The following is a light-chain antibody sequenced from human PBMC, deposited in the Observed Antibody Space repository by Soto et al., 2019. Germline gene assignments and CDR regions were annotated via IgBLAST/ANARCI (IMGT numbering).Light chain of an antibody. CDR2: EVS. V-gene: IGLV2-14*01. CDR3: SSYTSIITLYV. CDR1: SSDVGGYNY. Sequence: QSVLTQPASVSGSPGQSITISCTGTSSDVGGYNYVSWYQQHPGKAPKLMIYEVSNRPSGVSNRFSGSTSGNTASLTISGLQAEDEADYYCSSYTSIITLYVFGRGTKV. J-gene: IGLJ1*01.